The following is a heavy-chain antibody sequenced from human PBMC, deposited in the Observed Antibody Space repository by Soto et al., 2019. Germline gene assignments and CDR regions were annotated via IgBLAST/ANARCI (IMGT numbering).Heavy chain of an antibody. CDR3: TTDKDYYYYYYMDV. V-gene: IGHV3-15*02. J-gene: IGHJ6*03. CDR2: IKSKTDGGTT. CDR1: GFTFSNAW. Sequence: EVQLVESGGALLSPGGSLRLPGAPSGFTFSNAWLTGFRQAPGKGREWVGRIKSKTDGGTTDYAAPVKGRFTISRDDSKNTLYLQMNSLKTEDTAVYYCTTDKDYYYYYYMDVWGKGTTVTVSS.